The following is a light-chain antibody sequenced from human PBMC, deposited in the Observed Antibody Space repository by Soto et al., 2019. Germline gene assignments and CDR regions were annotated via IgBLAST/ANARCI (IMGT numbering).Light chain of an antibody. Sequence: EIVMTQSPPTLYVSPGERATLSCRASQSISRNLAWFQQKPGQAPSLLIFGASTRAAGIPARFSGSGSGTEFSLTISGLQSGDFAVYFCHQYENWPKTFGQGTKVDIK. CDR3: HQYENWPKT. CDR1: QSISRN. J-gene: IGKJ1*01. CDR2: GAS. V-gene: IGKV3-15*01.